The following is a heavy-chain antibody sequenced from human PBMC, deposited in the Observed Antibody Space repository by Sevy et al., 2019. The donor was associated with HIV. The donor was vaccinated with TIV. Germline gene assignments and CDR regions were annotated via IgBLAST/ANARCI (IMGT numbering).Heavy chain of an antibody. CDR1: GYTFTGYY. D-gene: IGHD6-6*01. CDR2: INPNSGGT. V-gene: IGHV1-2*02. Sequence: ASVKVSCKASGYTFTGYYMHWVRQAPGQGLEWMGWINPNSGGTNYAQKFQGRVTMTRDTSISTAYMELSRLTSDDTAVYYCARDLGEQLVPYFDYWGQGTLVTVSS. J-gene: IGHJ4*02. CDR3: ARDLGEQLVPYFDY.